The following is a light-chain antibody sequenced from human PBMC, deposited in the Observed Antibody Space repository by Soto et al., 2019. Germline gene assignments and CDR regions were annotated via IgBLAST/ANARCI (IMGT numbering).Light chain of an antibody. Sequence: DIQMTQSPSSLSASVGDRVTITCRASQSISSSLNWYQQKPGKAPKLLIYAASTLQGGGPSRFSGSRSGTDFTLTISSLQPEDFATYYCQQSYTAPFTFGPGTKVDVK. CDR3: QQSYTAPFT. CDR2: AAS. V-gene: IGKV1-39*01. J-gene: IGKJ3*01. CDR1: QSISSS.